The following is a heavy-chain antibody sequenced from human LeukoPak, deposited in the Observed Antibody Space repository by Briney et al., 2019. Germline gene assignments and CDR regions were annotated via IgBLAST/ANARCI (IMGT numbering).Heavy chain of an antibody. J-gene: IGHJ4*02. V-gene: IGHV3-30*18. CDR3: AKDRSTTWSFDY. CDR2: ISDDGSRK. D-gene: IGHD6-13*01. Sequence: GGSLRLSCAASGFTFSNYGMYWVRQAPGTGLEWVTFISDDGSRKYYVDSVKGRFTISRDNSKNTLYLQMNSLRVEDMAVYYCAKDRSTTWSFDYWGQGTLVSVSS. CDR1: GFTFSNYG.